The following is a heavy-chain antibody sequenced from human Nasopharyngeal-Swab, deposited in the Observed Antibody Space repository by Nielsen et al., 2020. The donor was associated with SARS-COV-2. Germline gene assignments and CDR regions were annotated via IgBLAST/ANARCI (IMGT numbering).Heavy chain of an antibody. V-gene: IGHV3-11*01. J-gene: IGHJ4*02. D-gene: IGHD3-16*01. CDR1: GFTFSDYY. CDR2: ISSSGGTI. Sequence: GGSLRLSCAASGFTFSDYYMTWIRQAPGKGLEWVSYISSSGGTIYYADSVKGRFTISRDNAKNSLYLQMNSLRAEDTAVYYCARGTYDYVWGSHRESFFHYWGQGTLVTVSS. CDR3: ARGTYDYVWGSHRESFFHY.